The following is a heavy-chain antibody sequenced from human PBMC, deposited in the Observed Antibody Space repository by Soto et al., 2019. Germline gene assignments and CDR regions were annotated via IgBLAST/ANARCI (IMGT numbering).Heavy chain of an antibody. J-gene: IGHJ4*02. D-gene: IGHD3-10*02. CDR3: ARLFTLYYFDY. CDR2: IYYSGST. CDR1: GGSISSSSYY. V-gene: IGHV4-39*01. Sequence: QLQLQESGPGLVKPSETLSLTCTVSGGSISSSSYYWGWIRQPPGKGLEWIGSIYYSGSTYYNPSLKSRVTTSGDTAKNQFSLKLSSVTAADTAVYSCARLFTLYYFDYWCQGTLVTVSS.